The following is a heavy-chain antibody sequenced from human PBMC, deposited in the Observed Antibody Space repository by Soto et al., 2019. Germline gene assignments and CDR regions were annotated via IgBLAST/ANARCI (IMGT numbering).Heavy chain of an antibody. V-gene: IGHV1-69*13. CDR2: IIPIFGTA. Sequence: SVKVSGKASGGTFSSYAISWVRQAPGQGLEWMGGIIPIFGTANYAQKFQGRVTITADESTSTAYMELSSLRSEDTAVYYCARAVWREVRGYYFDYWGQGTLVTVSS. D-gene: IGHD3-16*01. CDR1: GGTFSSYA. CDR3: ARAVWREVRGYYFDY. J-gene: IGHJ4*02.